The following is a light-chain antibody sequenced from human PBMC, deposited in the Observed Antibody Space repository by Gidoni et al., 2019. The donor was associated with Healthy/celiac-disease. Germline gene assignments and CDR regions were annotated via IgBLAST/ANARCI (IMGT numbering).Light chain of an antibody. CDR2: QDS. CDR1: KLGDKY. J-gene: IGLJ2*01. Sequence: YERTLPSSVSVSPGQTAGIPCSGDKLGDKYACWYQQKPGQSPVLGIYQDSKRPSGIPERFSGANSGNTATLTISGTQAMDEADYYCQAWDSGVVFGGGTKLTVL. V-gene: IGLV3-1*01. CDR3: QAWDSGVV.